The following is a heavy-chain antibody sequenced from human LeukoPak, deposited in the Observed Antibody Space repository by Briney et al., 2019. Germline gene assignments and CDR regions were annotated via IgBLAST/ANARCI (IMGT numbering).Heavy chain of an antibody. V-gene: IGHV3-74*01. D-gene: IGHD2/OR15-2a*01. CDR1: GFTFSNGW. CDR3: ARSRGGFYHY. Sequence: GGSLRLSCAASGFTFSNGWVHWVRQAPGKGLVWVSRFDTDGSKTTYADSVKGRFTISRDNAKNTLYLQMNSLRVEDTAVYYFARSRGGFYHYWGQGTLVTVSS. J-gene: IGHJ4*02. CDR2: FDTDGSKT.